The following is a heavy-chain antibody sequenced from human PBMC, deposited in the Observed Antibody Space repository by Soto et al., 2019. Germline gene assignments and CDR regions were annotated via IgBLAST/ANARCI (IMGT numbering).Heavy chain of an antibody. CDR1: GVTVSSNY. Sequence: GGSMRLCCAASGVTVSSNYVGLVRQTPGKGLEWASVIYSGGSTYYADSVKGRFTISRDNSKNTLYLQMNSLRAEDTAVYYCARDQHRIGYCISTSCYYYYYGMDVWGQGTTVTVSS. CDR2: IYSGGST. V-gene: IGHV3-53*01. D-gene: IGHD2-2*01. J-gene: IGHJ6*02. CDR3: ARDQHRIGYCISTSCYYYYYGMDV.